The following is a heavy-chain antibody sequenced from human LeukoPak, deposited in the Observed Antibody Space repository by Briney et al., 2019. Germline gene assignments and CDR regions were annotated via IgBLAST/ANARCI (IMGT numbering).Heavy chain of an antibody. CDR2: MNPNIGNT. D-gene: IGHD3-10*01. CDR3: ARIYGSGRGPGSYYFDY. CDR1: GYTFTSYD. J-gene: IGHJ4*02. Sequence: ASVTVSCKASGYTFTSYDINWVRQATGQGLEWMGWMNPNIGNTGYSQKCQGRVTMTRNTSISTAYMELSSLRSEDTAVYYCARIYGSGRGPGSYYFDYWGQGTLVTVSS. V-gene: IGHV1-8*01.